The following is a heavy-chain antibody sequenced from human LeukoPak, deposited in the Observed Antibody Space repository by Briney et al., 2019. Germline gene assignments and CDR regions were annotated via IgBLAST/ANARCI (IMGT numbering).Heavy chain of an antibody. CDR2: IYPSDSDT. V-gene: IGHV5-51*01. J-gene: IGHJ3*01. CDR1: GYIFPSYW. CDR3: ARHFQGXAFDV. Sequence: GESLKISCKGSGYIFPSYWIVWVRQMPGKGLEWLGSIYPSDSDTRYSPSFRGQVTISADKSVSTAYLQWSSLKASDTAMYYCARHFQGXAFDVXGXGXXVXVSS.